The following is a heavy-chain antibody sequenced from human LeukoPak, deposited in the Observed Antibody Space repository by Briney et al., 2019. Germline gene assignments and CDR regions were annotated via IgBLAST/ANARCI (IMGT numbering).Heavy chain of an antibody. Sequence: SETLSLTCAVYGGSFSGYYWSWIRQPPGKGLEWIGEINHSGSTNYNPSLKSRVTISVDTSKNQFSLKLSSVTAADTAVYYCARVTLGYCSSTSCYTRYYYYGMDVWAKGPRSPSP. CDR1: GGSFSGYY. V-gene: IGHV4-34*01. CDR3: ARVTLGYCSSTSCYTRYYYYGMDV. D-gene: IGHD2-2*02. CDR2: INHSGST. J-gene: IGHJ6*02.